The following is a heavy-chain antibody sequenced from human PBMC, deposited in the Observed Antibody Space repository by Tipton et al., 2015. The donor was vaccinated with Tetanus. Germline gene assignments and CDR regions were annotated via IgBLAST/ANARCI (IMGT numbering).Heavy chain of an antibody. CDR3: ARWLEGSIAELDY. J-gene: IGHJ4*02. Sequence: SLRLSCAASGFTFDDYAMHWVRQAPGKGLEWVSSIGWNSGGIAYADSVKGRFTISRDNSRNTLYLQMNDLSREDTAVYYCARWLEGSIAELDYWGQGTLITVSS. D-gene: IGHD5-18*01. CDR2: IGWNSGGI. CDR1: GFTFDDYA. V-gene: IGHV3-9*01.